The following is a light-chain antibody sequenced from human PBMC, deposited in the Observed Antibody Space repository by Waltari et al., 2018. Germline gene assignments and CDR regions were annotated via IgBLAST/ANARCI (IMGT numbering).Light chain of an antibody. CDR1: QSVSSS. CDR3: QQNSNWPLT. J-gene: IGKJ4*01. V-gene: IGKV3D-15*01. Sequence: EIVKTQSPATLSLSPGERATLSCRASQSVSSSLAWYQQKPGQAPRLLIYGASNRATGIPDRFSGSGSGTEFTLTISSLEPEDVAVYYCQQNSNWPLTFGGGTKVEIK. CDR2: GAS.